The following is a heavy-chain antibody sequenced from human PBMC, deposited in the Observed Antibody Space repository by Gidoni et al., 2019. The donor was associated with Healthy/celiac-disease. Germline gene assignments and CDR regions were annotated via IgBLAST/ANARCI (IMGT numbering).Heavy chain of an antibody. CDR2: IYYSGST. J-gene: IGHJ3*02. CDR1: GGSISSYY. Sequence: QVQLQESGPGLVKPSETLSLTCPVSGGSISSYYWSWIRQPPGKGLEWIGYIYYSGSTNYNPSLKSRVTISVDTSKNQFSLKLSSVTAADTAVYYCARLAGSGSYYFLDAFDIWGQGTMVTVSS. D-gene: IGHD3-10*01. V-gene: IGHV4-59*08. CDR3: ARLAGSGSYYFLDAFDI.